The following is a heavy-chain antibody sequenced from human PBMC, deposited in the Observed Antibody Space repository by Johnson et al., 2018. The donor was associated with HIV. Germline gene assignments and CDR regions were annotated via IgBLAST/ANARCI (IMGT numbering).Heavy chain of an antibody. CDR3: ASGRGYH. CDR1: GFTVSGDH. J-gene: IGHJ3*01. D-gene: IGHD2-15*01. CDR2: ISGGGGT. Sequence: VQLVESGGSVVRPGGSLRLSCAASGFTVSGDHMSWVRQAPGKGLEWVSVISGGGGTYYADSVKGRFTISRDNSKNTLYFQMNSLRAEDTAVYYCASGRGYHWGQGTMVTVSS. V-gene: IGHV3-53*01.